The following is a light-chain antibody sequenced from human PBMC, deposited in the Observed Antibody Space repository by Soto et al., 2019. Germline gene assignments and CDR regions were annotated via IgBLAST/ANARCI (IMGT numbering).Light chain of an antibody. CDR2: AAS. CDR1: QGISNY. J-gene: IGKJ1*01. CDR3: QKYNSAAWT. Sequence: DIQMTQSPSSLSASVGDRVTITCRASQGISNYLAWYQQKPGKVPKLLIYAASTLQSGVPSRFSGSGSGTDFTLTISSLRPEDVATYYCQKYNSAAWTFGQGTEVEIK. V-gene: IGKV1-27*01.